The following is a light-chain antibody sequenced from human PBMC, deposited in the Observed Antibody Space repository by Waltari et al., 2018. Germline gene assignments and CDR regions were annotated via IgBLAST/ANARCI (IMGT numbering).Light chain of an antibody. Sequence: QSALPQPASVSGSPGQSIPISCTGTSSDVGGYNYVSWYQQHPGKVPKLMIFDVSNRPSGVSNRFSGSKSGNTASLTISGLQAEDEADYYCASYTSHSHVVFGGGTKLTVL. CDR2: DVS. V-gene: IGLV2-14*01. J-gene: IGLJ2*01. CDR3: ASYTSHSHVV. CDR1: SSDVGGYNY.